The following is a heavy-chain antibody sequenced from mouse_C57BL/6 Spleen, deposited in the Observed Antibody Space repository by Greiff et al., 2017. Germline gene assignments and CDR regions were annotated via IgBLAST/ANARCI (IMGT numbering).Heavy chain of an antibody. CDR2: IDPSDSET. CDR1: GYTFTSYW. D-gene: IGHD5-2*01. V-gene: IGHV1-52*01. Sequence: QVQLQQPGAELVRPGSSVKLSCKASGYTFTSYWMHWVKQRPIQGLEWIGNIDPSDSETHYNQKFKDKATLTVDKSSSTAYMQLSSLTSEDSAVYYCARSGRISGVPCFDYWGQGTTLTVSS. J-gene: IGHJ2*01. CDR3: ARSGRISGVPCFDY.